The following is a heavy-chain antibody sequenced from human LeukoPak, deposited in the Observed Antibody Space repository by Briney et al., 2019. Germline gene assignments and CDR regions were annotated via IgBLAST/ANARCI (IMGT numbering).Heavy chain of an antibody. CDR3: ARDTPGEESH. CDR1: GVTFSAYW. D-gene: IGHD2-2*01. CDR2: LKQDGSEE. J-gene: IGHJ4*02. Sequence: GGSLRLSCSASGVTFSAYWMSWVRQAPGKGLEWVANLKQDGSEEHYVDSVKGRFTISRDNAKNSLYLQMNSLRAEDTAVYYCARDTPGEESHWGQGTLVTVSS. V-gene: IGHV3-7*01.